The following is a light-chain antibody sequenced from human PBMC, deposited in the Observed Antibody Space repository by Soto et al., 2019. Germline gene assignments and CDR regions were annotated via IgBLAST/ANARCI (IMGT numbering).Light chain of an antibody. V-gene: IGLV2-14*01. CDR1: SSDVGGYNY. CDR3: SSYTTSNTRQIV. Sequence: QSVLARPASVSGSPGQSITISCTGTSSDVGGYNYVSWYQQHPGKAPKFMIYDVSNRPSGVSNRFSGSKSGNTASLTISGLQAEDEADYCCSSYTTSNTRQIVFGTGTKVTVL. CDR2: DVS. J-gene: IGLJ1*01.